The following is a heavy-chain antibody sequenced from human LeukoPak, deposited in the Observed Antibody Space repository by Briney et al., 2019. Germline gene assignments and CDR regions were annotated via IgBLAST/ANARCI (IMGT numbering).Heavy chain of an antibody. D-gene: IGHD3-3*01. J-gene: IGHJ6*03. Sequence: SETLSLTCTVSGDFLSSGDYYWGWIRQSPGKGLTWIGSIYYSGSTLYNASFESRVTMSVDTSKNQFSLKLRSVTAADTAVYYCARGGSDYYNYYYYYMDVWGKGTTVTVSS. CDR3: ARGGSDYYNYYYYYMDV. V-gene: IGHV4-39*01. CDR2: IYYSGST. CDR1: GDFLSSGDYY.